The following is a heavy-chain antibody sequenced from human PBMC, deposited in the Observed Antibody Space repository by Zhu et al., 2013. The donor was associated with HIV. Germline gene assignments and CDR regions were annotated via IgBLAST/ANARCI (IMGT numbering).Heavy chain of an antibody. CDR1: GYIFTSYA. CDR2: INAGNGHT. D-gene: IGHD2-2*02. CDR3: AREDYSGYTGDY. J-gene: IGHJ4*02. V-gene: IGHV1-3*01. Sequence: QVQLVQSGAEVKKPGASVKVSCKASGYIFTSYAMHWVRQAPGQRLEWMGWINAGNGHTKYSQKFQGRVTITRDTSANTAYMELSSLRSEDTAVYYCAREDYSGYTGDYWGQGTLVTVSS.